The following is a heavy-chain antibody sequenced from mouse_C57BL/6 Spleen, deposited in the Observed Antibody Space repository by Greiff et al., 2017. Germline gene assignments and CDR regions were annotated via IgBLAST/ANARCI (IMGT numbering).Heavy chain of an antibody. J-gene: IGHJ4*01. Sequence: QVQLQQPGAELVKPGASVKLSCKASGYTFTSYWMHWVKQRPGRGLEWIGRIDPNSGGTKYNEKFTSKATLTVDKPSSTAYMQLSILTSEDSAVYYCARSRDYSIYGEGFYAMDYWGQGTSVTVSS. D-gene: IGHD2-5*01. CDR2: IDPNSGGT. CDR3: ARSRDYSIYGEGFYAMDY. V-gene: IGHV1-72*01. CDR1: GYTFTSYW.